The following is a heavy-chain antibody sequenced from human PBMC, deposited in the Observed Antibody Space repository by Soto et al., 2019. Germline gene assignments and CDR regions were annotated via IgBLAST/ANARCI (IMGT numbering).Heavy chain of an antibody. D-gene: IGHD3-3*02. J-gene: IGHJ6*02. V-gene: IGHV3-23*01. CDR3: AKDEVSNPSLYAMDV. CDR2: ISGSGGST. Sequence: PGGSLRLSCAASGFTFSSYAMSWVRQAPGKGLEWVSAISGSGGSTYYADSVKGRFTISRDNSKNTLYLQMNSLRAEDTALYYCAKDEVSNPSLYAMDVWGQGTTVTVSS. CDR1: GFTFSSYA.